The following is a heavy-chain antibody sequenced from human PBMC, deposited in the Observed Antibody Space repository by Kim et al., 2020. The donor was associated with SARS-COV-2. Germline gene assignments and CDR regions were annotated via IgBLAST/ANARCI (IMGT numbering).Heavy chain of an antibody. CDR2: ISGSGGST. CDR3: AKVFDWENRGAGAFDM. Sequence: GGSLRLSCAASGFTFSSFAMNWVRQAPGKGLEWVSGISGSGGSTYYADSVKGRFTFSRDNSKNTLYLQMNSLRAEDTAVYYCAKVFDWENRGAGAFDMWGPGTKV. V-gene: IGHV3-23*01. D-gene: IGHD1-26*01. CDR1: GFTFSSFA. J-gene: IGHJ3*02.